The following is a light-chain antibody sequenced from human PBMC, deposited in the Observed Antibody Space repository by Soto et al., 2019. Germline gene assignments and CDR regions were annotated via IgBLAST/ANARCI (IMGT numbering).Light chain of an antibody. Sequence: EIVVTQSPATLSFSAGDGATLSCRASQSVSSYLAWYQQKRGQAPRLLIYDSSNRATGIPARFSGSGSGTEFSLIISSLEPEDFEVYYCQQRSNWPLTFGGGTKVDI. CDR3: QQRSNWPLT. CDR2: DSS. CDR1: QSVSSY. J-gene: IGKJ4*01. V-gene: IGKV3-11*01.